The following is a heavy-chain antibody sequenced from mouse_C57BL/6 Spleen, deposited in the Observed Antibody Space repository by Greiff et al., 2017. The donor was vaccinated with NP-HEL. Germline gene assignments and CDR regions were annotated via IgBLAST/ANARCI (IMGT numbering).Heavy chain of an antibody. CDR1: GYTFTDYE. CDR3: TRTGSSCFAY. V-gene: IGHV1-15*01. D-gene: IGHD1-1*01. Sequence: QVQLQQSGAELVRPGASVTLSCKASGYTFTDYEMHWVKQTPVHGLEWIGAIDPETGGTAYNQKFKGKAILTPDKSSSTAYMELRSLTSEDSAVYYCTRTGSSCFAYWGQGTLVTVSA. CDR2: IDPETGGT. J-gene: IGHJ3*01.